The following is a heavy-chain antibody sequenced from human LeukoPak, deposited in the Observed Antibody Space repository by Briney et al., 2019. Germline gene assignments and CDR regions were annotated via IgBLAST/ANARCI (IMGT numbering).Heavy chain of an antibody. CDR2: ISWNSGSI. D-gene: IGHD4-17*01. CDR1: GFTFDDYA. Sequence: GGSLRLSCAASGFTFDDYAMHWVRQAPGKGLEWVSGISWNSGSIGYADSVKGRFTISRDNAKNSLYLQMNSLRAEDTALYYCAKASYSDNYFDYWGQGTLVTVSS. V-gene: IGHV3-9*01. CDR3: AKASYSDNYFDY. J-gene: IGHJ4*02.